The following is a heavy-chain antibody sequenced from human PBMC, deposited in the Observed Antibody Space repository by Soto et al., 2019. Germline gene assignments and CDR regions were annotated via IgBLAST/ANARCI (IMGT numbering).Heavy chain of an antibody. Sequence: QVQLQESGPGLVKPSQTLSLTCTVSGGSISSGGYYWSWIRQHPGKGLEWIGYIYYSGSTYYNPSLKSRVTISVDTSKNQFSLKLSSVTAADTAVYYCACSTLHYYGSGSYYNFLPHWGQGTLVTVSS. CDR3: ACSTLHYYGSGSYYNFLPH. D-gene: IGHD3-10*01. V-gene: IGHV4-31*03. CDR2: IYYSGST. CDR1: GGSISSGGYY. J-gene: IGHJ4*02.